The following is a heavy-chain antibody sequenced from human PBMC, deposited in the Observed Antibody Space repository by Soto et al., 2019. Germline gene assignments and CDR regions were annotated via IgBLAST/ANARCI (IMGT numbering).Heavy chain of an antibody. CDR2: IKSKTDGGTT. CDR3: TTDPIVVVPAAQSFDY. J-gene: IGHJ4*02. V-gene: IGHV3-15*01. D-gene: IGHD2-2*01. Sequence: EVQLVESGGGLVKPGGSLRLSCAASGFTFSNAWMSWVRQAPGKGLEWVGRIKSKTDGGTTDYAAPVKGRFTISRDDSKNTLYLQMNSLKTEDTAVYYCTTDPIVVVPAAQSFDYWGQGTLVTVSS. CDR1: GFTFSNAW.